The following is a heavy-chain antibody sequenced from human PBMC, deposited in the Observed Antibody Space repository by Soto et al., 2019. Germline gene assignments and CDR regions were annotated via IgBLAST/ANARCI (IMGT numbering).Heavy chain of an antibody. V-gene: IGHV4-30-2*01. D-gene: IGHD3-10*01. CDR2: VDQNVNA. Sequence: SATLSVTCNVSGGSISTPGYSWSWILQPPGKAPEWIGYVDQNVNAYPEPSLKSRVTISLGGAKNQFSLEMTSVTAADTGLYYCAARPYDYYGSDTWGKGKAVTVSA. CDR3: AARPYDYYGSDT. CDR1: GGSISTPGYS. J-gene: IGHJ6*04.